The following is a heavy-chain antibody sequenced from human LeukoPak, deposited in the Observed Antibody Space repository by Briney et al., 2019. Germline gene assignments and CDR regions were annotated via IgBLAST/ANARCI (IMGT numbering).Heavy chain of an antibody. Sequence: GGSLRLSCAASGFTFSSYAMSWVRQAPGKGLGWVSAISGSGGSTYYADSVKGRFTISRDNSKNALYLQMNSLRAEDTAVYYCAKVISGGYSGYDLYYFDYWGQGTLVTVSS. CDR1: GFTFSSYA. CDR3: AKVISGGYSGYDLYYFDY. CDR2: ISGSGGST. D-gene: IGHD5-12*01. V-gene: IGHV3-23*01. J-gene: IGHJ4*02.